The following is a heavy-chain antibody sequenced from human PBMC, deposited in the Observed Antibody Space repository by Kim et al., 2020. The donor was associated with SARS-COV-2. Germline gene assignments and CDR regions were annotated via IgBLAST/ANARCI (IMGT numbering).Heavy chain of an antibody. CDR3: ARTAYGGNSGSWYFDL. V-gene: IGHV3-74*01. Sequence: SVGGRFTISRNNAKDTLFLQMDSLGAEDTAVYYCARTAYGGNSGSWYFDLWGRGTLVTVSS. D-gene: IGHD4-17*01. J-gene: IGHJ2*01.